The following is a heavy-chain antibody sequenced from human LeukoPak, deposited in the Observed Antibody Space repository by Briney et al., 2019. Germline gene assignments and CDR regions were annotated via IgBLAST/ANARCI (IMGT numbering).Heavy chain of an antibody. V-gene: IGHV3-23*01. CDR3: GKGLTTAASCYSIVDF. CDR2: ICGSGGTT. D-gene: IGHD2-15*01. Sequence: PGGSLRLSCAASGVTFSNYVMSWVRQAPGRGLEWVSVICGSGGTTYYADSVKGRFTISRDNSNNTLYLQTDSLRAEDTAVYFSGKGLTTAASCYSIVDFWGRGSLVTVSS. CDR1: GVTFSNYV. J-gene: IGHJ4*02.